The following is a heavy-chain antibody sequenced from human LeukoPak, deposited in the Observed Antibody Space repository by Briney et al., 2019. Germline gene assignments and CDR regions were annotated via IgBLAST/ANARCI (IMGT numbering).Heavy chain of an antibody. D-gene: IGHD1-26*01. CDR3: ANAASYSVDY. CDR1: GGSVSSSFYY. CDR2: MYFSGST. Sequence: PSETLSLTCTVSGGSVSSSFYYWGWIRQPPGKGLEWIGSMYFSGSTHYNPSLKSRVTISVDTSKNQFSLKLPSVTAADTAVYYCANAASYSVDYWGQGTLVTVSS. J-gene: IGHJ4*02. V-gene: IGHV4-39*01.